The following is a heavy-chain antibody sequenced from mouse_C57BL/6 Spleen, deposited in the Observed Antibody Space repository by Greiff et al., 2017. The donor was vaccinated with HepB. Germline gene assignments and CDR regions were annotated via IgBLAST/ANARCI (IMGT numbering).Heavy chain of an antibody. J-gene: IGHJ1*03. D-gene: IGHD4-1*01. CDR2: ISDGGSYT. V-gene: IGHV5-4*03. CDR3: AGGSGRGGYFEV. Sequence: EVMLVESGGGLVKPGGSLKLSCAASGFTFSSYAMSWVRQTPEKRLEWVATISDGGSYTYYPDNVKGRFTISRDNAKNNLYLQMSHLKSEDTAMYYCAGGSGRGGYFEVWGTGTTVTVSS. CDR1: GFTFSSYA.